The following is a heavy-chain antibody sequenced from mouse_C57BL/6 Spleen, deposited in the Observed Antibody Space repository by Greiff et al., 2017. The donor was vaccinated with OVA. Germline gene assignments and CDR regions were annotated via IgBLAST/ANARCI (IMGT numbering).Heavy chain of an antibody. V-gene: IGHV1-80*01. J-gene: IGHJ4*01. Sequence: QVQLQQSGAELVKPGASVKLSCKASGYSFSSYWMNWVKQRPGKGLEWIGQIYPGDGDTNYNGKFKGKATLTADKSSSTAYMQLSSLTSEDSAVYFCARRYDYSNLYAMDYWGQGTSVTVSS. D-gene: IGHD2-5*01. CDR3: ARRYDYSNLYAMDY. CDR1: GYSFSSYW. CDR2: IYPGDGDT.